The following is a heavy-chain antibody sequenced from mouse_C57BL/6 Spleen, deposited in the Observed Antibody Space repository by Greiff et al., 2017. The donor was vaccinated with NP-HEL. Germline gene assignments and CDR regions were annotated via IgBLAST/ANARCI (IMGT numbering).Heavy chain of an antibody. CDR3: ARHEPYYGSSDWYFDV. CDR2: FYPGSGSI. J-gene: IGHJ1*03. V-gene: IGHV1-62-2*01. CDR1: GYTFTEYT. D-gene: IGHD1-1*01. Sequence: VKLMESGAELVKPGASVKLSCKASGYTFTEYTIHWVKQRSGQGLEWIGWFYPGSGSIKYNEKFKDKATLTADKSSSTVYMELSRLTSEDSAVYFCARHEPYYGSSDWYFDVWGTGTTVTVSS.